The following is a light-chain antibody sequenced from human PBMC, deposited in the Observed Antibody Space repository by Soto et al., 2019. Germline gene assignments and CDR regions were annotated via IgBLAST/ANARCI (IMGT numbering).Light chain of an antibody. V-gene: IGLV2-14*01. CDR2: DVS. CDR1: SSDVGGSNY. J-gene: IGLJ1*01. CDR3: SSYTSSSTYV. Sequence: QSVLTQPASVSRSPRQSITIPCTGTSSDVGGSNYVPWYQQHPGKAPKLIISDVSYRPSGVSNRFSGSKSGNTAFLTISGLQVEDEADYYCSSYTSSSTYVFGTGTKVTVL.